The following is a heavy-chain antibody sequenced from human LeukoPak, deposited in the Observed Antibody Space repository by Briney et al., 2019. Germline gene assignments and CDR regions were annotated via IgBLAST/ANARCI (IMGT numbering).Heavy chain of an antibody. CDR3: ARDQDYSSGWYGGILDI. Sequence: GGSLRLSCAASGFTFSSYEMNWVRQAPGKGLEWVSYITSSGSTMYYADSVKGRFTISRDNAKNSLYLQMNSLRAEDTAVYYCARDQDYSSGWYGGILDIWGQGTMVTVSS. D-gene: IGHD6-19*01. CDR2: ITSSGSTM. V-gene: IGHV3-48*03. J-gene: IGHJ3*02. CDR1: GFTFSSYE.